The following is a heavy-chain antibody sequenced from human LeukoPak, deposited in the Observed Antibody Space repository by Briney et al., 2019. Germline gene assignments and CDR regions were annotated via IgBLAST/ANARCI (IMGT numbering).Heavy chain of an antibody. Sequence: ASVKVSCKASGYTFTDYHLHWVRQAPGQGLEWMGWINPNSGGANYAQKFQGRVTMTEDTSTDTAYMELSSLRSEDTAVYYCATDSGYSYGRYYFDYWGQGTLVTVSS. CDR2: INPNSGGA. CDR1: GYTFTDYH. V-gene: IGHV1-2*02. J-gene: IGHJ4*02. CDR3: ATDSGYSYGRYYFDY. D-gene: IGHD5-18*01.